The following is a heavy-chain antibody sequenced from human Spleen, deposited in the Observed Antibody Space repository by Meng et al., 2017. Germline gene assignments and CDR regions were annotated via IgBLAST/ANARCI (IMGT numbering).Heavy chain of an antibody. V-gene: IGHV3-30*01. J-gene: IGHJ4*02. CDR3: ATEVTVTTFDY. Sequence: GESLKISCAASGFTFSSYTFHWVRQAPGKGLEWVAVISYGNSKYYADSVKGRFTISRDNSKNTLYLQMNSLRAEDTAFYYCATEVTVTTFDYWGQGTPVTGSS. CDR2: ISYGNSK. CDR1: GFTFSSYT. D-gene: IGHD4-17*01.